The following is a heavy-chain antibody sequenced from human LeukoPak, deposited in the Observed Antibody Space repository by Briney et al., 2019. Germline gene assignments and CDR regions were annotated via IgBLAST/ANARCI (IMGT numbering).Heavy chain of an antibody. CDR2: INAGNGNT. CDR1: GYTFTIYA. J-gene: IGHJ6*03. V-gene: IGHV1-3*01. CDR3: ARDHHVVRGVMDLWTQYYYYYYMDV. Sequence: ASVKVSCKSSGYTFTIYAMHWVRQAPGQRLEWMGWINAGNGNTKYSQKLQGRVTMTTDTSTSTAYMELRSLRSDDTAVYYCARDHHVVRGVMDLWTQYYYYYYMDVWGKGTTVTVSS. D-gene: IGHD3-10*01.